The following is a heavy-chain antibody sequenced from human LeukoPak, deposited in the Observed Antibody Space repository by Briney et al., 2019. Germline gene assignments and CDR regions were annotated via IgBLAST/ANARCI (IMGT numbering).Heavy chain of an antibody. D-gene: IGHD6-6*01. CDR1: GGSISSYY. CDR2: IYYSGST. Sequence: SSETLSLTCTVSGGSISSYYWSWIRQPPGKGLEWIGYIYYSGSTNYNPSLKSRVTISVGTSKNQFSLKLSSVTAADTAVYYCARVMDSSSSSGDYWGQGTLVTVSS. J-gene: IGHJ4*02. CDR3: ARVMDSSSSSGDY. V-gene: IGHV4-59*01.